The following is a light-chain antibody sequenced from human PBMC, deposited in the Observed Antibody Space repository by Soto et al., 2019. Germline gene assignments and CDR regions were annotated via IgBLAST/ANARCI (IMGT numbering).Light chain of an antibody. CDR3: SSYTSSSNPYV. CDR1: SSDVGGYNY. Sequence: QSALTQPASVSGSPGQSITISCTGTSSDVGGYNYVSWYQQHPGKAPKLMIYDVSNRPSGVSNRFSGSKSGNTASLTISGLRAEDEADYYCSSYTSSSNPYVFGTGTKLTVL. V-gene: IGLV2-14*01. CDR2: DVS. J-gene: IGLJ1*01.